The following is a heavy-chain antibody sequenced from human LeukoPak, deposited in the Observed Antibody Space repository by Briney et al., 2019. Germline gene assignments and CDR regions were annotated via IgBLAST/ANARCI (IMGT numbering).Heavy chain of an antibody. D-gene: IGHD3-10*01. CDR3: AKEEYRGRGVFFDY. V-gene: IGHV3-23*01. CDR2: ISGSGGST. J-gene: IGHJ4*02. Sequence: GGSLRLSCAASGFTFSSYAMSWVCQAPGKGLEWVSAISGSGGSTYYADSVKGRFTISRDNSKSTLYLQMNSLRAEDTAVYYCAKEEYRGRGVFFDYWGQGTLVTVSS. CDR1: GFTFSSYA.